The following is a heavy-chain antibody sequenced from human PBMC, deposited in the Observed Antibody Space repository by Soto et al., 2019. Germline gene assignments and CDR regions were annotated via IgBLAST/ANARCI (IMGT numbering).Heavy chain of an antibody. V-gene: IGHV3-7*01. CDR3: VRDGRGGWHFDS. CDR1: GFPLSNYW. Sequence: SLGLSCAASGFPLSNYWMSWIRQVPGKGLEWVANTKGDGSEMYLIDSVAGRFTISRDNARNTVSLQMNNLRVEDTALSYCVRDGRGGWHFDSWGQGTLVTVSS. J-gene: IGHJ4*02. D-gene: IGHD6-19*01. CDR2: TKGDGSEM.